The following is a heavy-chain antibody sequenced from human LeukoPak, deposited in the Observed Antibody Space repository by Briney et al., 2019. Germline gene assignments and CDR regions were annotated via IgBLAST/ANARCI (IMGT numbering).Heavy chain of an antibody. CDR1: GYTFTSYG. CDR2: ISAYNGNT. J-gene: IGHJ6*02. V-gene: IGHV1-18*01. D-gene: IGHD6-19*01. Sequence: ASVKVSCKASGYTFTSYGISWVRQAPGQGLEWMGWISAYNGNTNYAQKLQGRVTMTTDTSTSTAYMELRSLRSDDTAVYYCARARAGYSSGWTDYYYYGMDVWGQGTTVTVSS. CDR3: ARARAGYSSGWTDYYYYGMDV.